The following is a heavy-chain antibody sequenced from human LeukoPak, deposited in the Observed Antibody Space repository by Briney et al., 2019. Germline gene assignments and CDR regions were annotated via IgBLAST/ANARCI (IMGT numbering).Heavy chain of an antibody. D-gene: IGHD1-26*01. CDR1: GGTFSSYA. V-gene: IGHV1-69*13. CDR3: ASRYSGSYYDYYGMDV. CDR2: IIPIFGTA. Sequence: ASVKVSCKASGGTFSSYAISWVRQAPGQGLEWMGGIIPIFGTANYAQKFQGRVTITADESTSTAYMELSSLRSEDTAVYYCASRYSGSYYDYYGMDVWGQGTTVTVS. J-gene: IGHJ6*02.